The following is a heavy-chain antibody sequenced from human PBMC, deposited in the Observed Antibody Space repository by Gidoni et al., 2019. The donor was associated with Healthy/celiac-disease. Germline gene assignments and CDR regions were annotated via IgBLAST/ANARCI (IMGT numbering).Heavy chain of an antibody. CDR1: GGSFSGYY. Sequence: QVPLQQWGAGLLQPSETLSLTCAVSGGSFSGYYWSWIRQPPGKGLEWIGEINHSGSTNYNPSIKSRVTISVDTAKNQFALKLSSVTAADTAVYYCARGPRTSSPGAFDYWGQGTLVTVSS. J-gene: IGHJ4*02. V-gene: IGHV4-34*01. D-gene: IGHD6-13*01. CDR2: INHSGST. CDR3: ARGPRTSSPGAFDY.